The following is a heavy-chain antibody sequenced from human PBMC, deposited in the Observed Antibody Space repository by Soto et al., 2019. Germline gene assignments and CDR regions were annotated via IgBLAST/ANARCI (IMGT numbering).Heavy chain of an antibody. J-gene: IGHJ3*02. Sequence: PGGSLRLSCAASGFTFSSYAMHWVRQAPDKGLEWVAVISYDGSNKYYADSVKGRFTISRDNSKKTLYLQMNSLRAEDTAVYYCARAVGVVMLNAFDIWGQGTMVNVSS. V-gene: IGHV3-30-3*01. D-gene: IGHD3-3*01. CDR3: ARAVGVVMLNAFDI. CDR2: ISYDGSNK. CDR1: GFTFSSYA.